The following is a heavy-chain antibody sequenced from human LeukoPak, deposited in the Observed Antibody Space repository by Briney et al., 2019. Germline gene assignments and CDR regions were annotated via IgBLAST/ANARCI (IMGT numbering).Heavy chain of an antibody. CDR3: ARDGRDGYNYFSYYGMDV. CDR2: TCYRFKWYN. CDR1: GDSVSSNSAA. Sequence: SQTLSLTCAISGDSVSSNSAAWNWIRQSPSRGLEWLGRTCYRFKWYNDYAVSVKSRITINPDTSKNQFSLQLNSVTPEDTAVYYCARDGRDGYNYFSYYGMDVWGQGTTVTVSS. V-gene: IGHV6-1*01. D-gene: IGHD5-24*01. J-gene: IGHJ6*02.